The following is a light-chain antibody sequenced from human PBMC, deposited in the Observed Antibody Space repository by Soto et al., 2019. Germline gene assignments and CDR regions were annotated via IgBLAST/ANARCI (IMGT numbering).Light chain of an antibody. CDR1: SSDVGGYDY. CDR3: SSFGGTIRV. J-gene: IGLJ2*01. CDR2: EVI. V-gene: IGLV2-14*03. Sequence: QSALTQPASVSGSPGQSVTISCTGTSSDVGGYDYVSWYQQYPGKAPKLMIYEVINRPSGVSNRFSGSKSGNTASLTISGLQAEDEADYYCSSFGGTIRVFGGGTKLTVL.